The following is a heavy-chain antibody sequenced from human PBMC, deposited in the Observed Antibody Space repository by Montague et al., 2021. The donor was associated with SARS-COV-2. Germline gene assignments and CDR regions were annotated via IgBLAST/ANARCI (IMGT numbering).Heavy chain of an antibody. V-gene: IGHV4-39*01. J-gene: IGHJ5*02. CDR3: ARQGGPAGKHWFDP. D-gene: IGHD2-2*01. Sequence: SKTLSLTCTVSGGSVSGTSYYWAWIRQPPGKGLEWIVNIHHSGTTFYNLSLKSRVTISVDTSKNEVSLELNSVTAADTAVYYCARQGGPAGKHWFDPWGQGTLVTVSS. CDR2: IHHSGTT. CDR1: GGSVSGTSYY.